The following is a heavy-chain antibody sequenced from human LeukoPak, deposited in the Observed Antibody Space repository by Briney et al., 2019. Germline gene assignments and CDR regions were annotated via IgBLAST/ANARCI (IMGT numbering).Heavy chain of an antibody. CDR3: ASRSSPYYYYYGMDV. D-gene: IGHD6-6*01. CDR2: FDPEDGET. Sequence: GPVKVSCKVSGYTLTELSMHWVRQAPGKGLEWMGGFDPEDGETIYAQRFQGRVTMTEDTSTDTAYMELSSLRSEDTAVYYYASRSSPYYYYYGMDVWGQGTTVTVSS. V-gene: IGHV1-24*01. CDR1: GYTLTELS. J-gene: IGHJ6*02.